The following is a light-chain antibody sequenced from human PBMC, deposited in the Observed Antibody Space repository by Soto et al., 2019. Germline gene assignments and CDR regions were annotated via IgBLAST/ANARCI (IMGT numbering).Light chain of an antibody. CDR1: QSISSW. V-gene: IGKV1-5*01. J-gene: IGKJ4*01. Sequence: DIQMTQSPSTLSASVGDRVTITCRASQSISSWLAWYQQKPGKAPKLLIYDASSLESGVPSRFSGSGSGTEFTLTISSLQPDDFATYYCQQYTSYSFFGGGTKVEIK. CDR2: DAS. CDR3: QQYTSYSF.